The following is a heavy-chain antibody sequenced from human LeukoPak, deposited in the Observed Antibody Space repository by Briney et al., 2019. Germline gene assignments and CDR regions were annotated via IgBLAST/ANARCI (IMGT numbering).Heavy chain of an antibody. V-gene: IGHV1-3*01. Sequence: ASVKVSCKASGYTFTSYAMHWVRQAPGQRLEWMGWINAGNGNTKYSQKFQGRVTITRDTSASTAYMELSSLRSEDTAVYYCARGPNPKSIAAAKGWFDPWGQGTLATVSS. CDR3: ARGPNPKSIAAAKGWFDP. D-gene: IGHD6-13*01. J-gene: IGHJ5*02. CDR2: INAGNGNT. CDR1: GYTFTSYA.